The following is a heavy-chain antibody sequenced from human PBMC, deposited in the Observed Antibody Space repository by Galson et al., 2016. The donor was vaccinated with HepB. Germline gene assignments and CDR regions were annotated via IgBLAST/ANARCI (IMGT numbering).Heavy chain of an antibody. CDR1: GYILTSYY. D-gene: IGHD4-17*01. Sequence: SVKVSCKASGYILTSYYIHWVRQAPGQGLEWMGIINPSGGSRTYAQKFQGRVTMTRDTSTSTVYMELSSLGSEDTAVYYCARGGYGDYLDYWGQGTLVTVSS. CDR3: ARGGYGDYLDY. J-gene: IGHJ4*02. CDR2: INPSGGSR. V-gene: IGHV1-46*01.